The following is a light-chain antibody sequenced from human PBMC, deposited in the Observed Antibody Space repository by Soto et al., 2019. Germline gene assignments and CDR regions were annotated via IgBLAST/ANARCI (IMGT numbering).Light chain of an antibody. CDR2: WAS. Sequence: DIVMTQSPDSLAVSLGERAIINCKSSQSVLYSSNNENYLAWYQQKPGQPPKLLIYWASTRESGVPDRFSGSGSGTDFTLTISSLQAEDVAVYYCQQYYTSPITFGPGTKVDI. J-gene: IGKJ3*01. CDR1: QSVLYSSNNENY. CDR3: QQYYTSPIT. V-gene: IGKV4-1*01.